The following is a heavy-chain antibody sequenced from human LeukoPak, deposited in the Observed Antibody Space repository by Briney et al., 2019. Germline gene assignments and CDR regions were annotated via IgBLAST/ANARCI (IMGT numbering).Heavy chain of an antibody. CDR2: ISSSSSTI. V-gene: IGHV3-48*04. J-gene: IGHJ4*02. Sequence: GGSLRLSCAASGFTFSSYSMNWVRQAPGKGLEWVSYISSSSSTIYYADSVKGRFTISRDNAKNSLYLQMNSLRAEDTAVYYCARSKYCSSTSCYTVDYWGQGTLVTVSS. CDR3: ARSKYCSSTSCYTVDY. CDR1: GFTFSSYS. D-gene: IGHD2-2*02.